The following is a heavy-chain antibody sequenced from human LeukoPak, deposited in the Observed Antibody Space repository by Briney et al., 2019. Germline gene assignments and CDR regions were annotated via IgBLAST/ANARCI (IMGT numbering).Heavy chain of an antibody. CDR1: GFTFSSYS. CDR3: AREGSYYYDSSGYPDFDY. CDR2: ISSSSSYI. J-gene: IGHJ4*02. Sequence: GGSLRLSCAASGFTFSSYSMNWVSQAPGKGLEWVSSISSSSSYIYYADSVKGRFTISRDNAKNSLYLQMNSLRAEDTAVYYCAREGSYYYDSSGYPDFDYWGQGTLVTVSS. V-gene: IGHV3-21*01. D-gene: IGHD3-22*01.